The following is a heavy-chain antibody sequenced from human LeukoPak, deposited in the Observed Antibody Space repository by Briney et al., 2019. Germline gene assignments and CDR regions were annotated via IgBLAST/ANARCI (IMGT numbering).Heavy chain of an antibody. D-gene: IGHD6-13*01. Sequence: PSETLSLTCAVYGGSFSGYYWSWIRQPPGKGLEWIGEINHSGSTNYNPSLKSRVTISVDTSKNQFSLKLSFVTAADTAVYYCARTHSSRYNRFDPWGQGTLVTVSS. CDR1: GGSFSGYY. CDR3: ARTHSSRYNRFDP. J-gene: IGHJ5*02. V-gene: IGHV4-34*01. CDR2: INHSGST.